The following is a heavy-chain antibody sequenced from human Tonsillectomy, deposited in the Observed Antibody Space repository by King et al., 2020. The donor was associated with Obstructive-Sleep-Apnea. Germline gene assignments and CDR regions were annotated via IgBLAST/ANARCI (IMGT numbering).Heavy chain of an antibody. V-gene: IGHV1-18*04. CDR1: GYTFTSYG. D-gene: IGHD3-22*01. CDR3: ARTRWDYYDSSGIRDY. J-gene: IGHJ4*02. Sequence: QLVQSGAEVKKPGASVKVSCKASGYTFTSYGISWVRQAPGQGLEWMGWISAYNGNTNYAQKLQGRVTMTTDTSTSIAYMELRSLRSDDTAVYYCARTRWDYYDSSGIRDYWGQGTLVTVSS. CDR2: ISAYNGNT.